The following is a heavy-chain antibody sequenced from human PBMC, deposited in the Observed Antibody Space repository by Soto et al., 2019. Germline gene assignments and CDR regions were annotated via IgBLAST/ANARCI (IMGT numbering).Heavy chain of an antibody. CDR3: ARVRSYGGYDYGGAYFDY. CDR2: IYYSGST. D-gene: IGHD5-12*01. V-gene: IGHV4-31*03. CDR1: GGSISSGGYY. J-gene: IGHJ4*01. Sequence: PSETLSLTCTVSGGSISSGGYYWSWIRQHPGKGLEWIGYIYYSGSTYYNPSLKSRVTISVDTSKNQFSLKLSSVTAADTAVYYCARVRSYGGYDYGGAYFDYWGHGTPVIVSS.